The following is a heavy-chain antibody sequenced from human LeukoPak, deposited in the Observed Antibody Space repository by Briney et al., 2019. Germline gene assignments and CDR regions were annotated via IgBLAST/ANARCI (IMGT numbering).Heavy chain of an antibody. J-gene: IGHJ4*02. Sequence: GGSLRLSXAASGFTFDYYGVSWVRQAPGKGLEWVSGINWNGDSTDYADSVKGRFTISRDNAKNSLYLQMNSLRAEDTAFYFCARDRYYDTSDFLDYWGQGTLVTVSS. CDR1: GFTFDYYG. D-gene: IGHD3-22*01. CDR2: INWNGDST. V-gene: IGHV3-20*04. CDR3: ARDRYYDTSDFLDY.